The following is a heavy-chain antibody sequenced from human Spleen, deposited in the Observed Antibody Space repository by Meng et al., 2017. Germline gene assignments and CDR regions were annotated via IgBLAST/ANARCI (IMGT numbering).Heavy chain of an antibody. CDR3: ARARGKYSYGYVHHYYYGMDV. CDR1: GGSISRYY. Sequence: SETLSLTCSVSGGSISRYYWSWIRQPPGKGLEWIGYIFYSGSNSGSTNYNPSLKSRVTISVDTSKNQFSLRLSSVTAADTAVYYCARARGKYSYGYVHHYYYGMDVWGQGTTVTVSS. V-gene: IGHV4-59*12. CDR2: IFYSGSNSGST. D-gene: IGHD5-18*01. J-gene: IGHJ6*02.